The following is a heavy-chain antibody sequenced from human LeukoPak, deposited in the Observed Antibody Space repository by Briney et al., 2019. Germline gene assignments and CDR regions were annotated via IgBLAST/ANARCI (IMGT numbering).Heavy chain of an antibody. CDR1: EFTFSSYE. Sequence: GGSLRLSCAASEFTFSSYELNWVRQAPGKGLKWVAYISGSGSTVYYADSVRGRFTISRDNAKNSLYLHMNNLRAEDTAVYYCARLSGSAAFDYWGQGTLVTVSS. J-gene: IGHJ4*02. V-gene: IGHV3-48*03. D-gene: IGHD1-26*01. CDR2: ISGSGSTV. CDR3: ARLSGSAAFDY.